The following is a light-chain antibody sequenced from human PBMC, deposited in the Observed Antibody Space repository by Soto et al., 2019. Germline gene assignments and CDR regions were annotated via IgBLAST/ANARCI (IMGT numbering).Light chain of an antibody. J-gene: IGLJ2*01. V-gene: IGLV4-69*01. CDR3: QTWGTGVV. CDR2: VNGDGSH. Sequence: QPVLTQSPSASASLGASVKVTCTLSSGHSSYDIAWHQQLPEKGPRYLMKVNGDGSHSKGDGIPDRFSGSSSGAERYLTISSLQAEDEADYYCQTWGTGVVFGGGTQLTVL. CDR1: SGHSSYD.